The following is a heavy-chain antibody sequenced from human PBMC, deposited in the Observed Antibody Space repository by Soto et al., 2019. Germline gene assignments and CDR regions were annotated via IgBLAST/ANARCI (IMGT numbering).Heavy chain of an antibody. D-gene: IGHD2-21*01. CDR1: GFTFSPYW. J-gene: IGHJ4*02. V-gene: IGHV3-7*01. CDR2: INDDGSEE. Sequence: GGSLRLSCAASGFTFSPYWMTWVRQAPGKGLEWVANINDDGSEEFYLDSVRGRFTISRDNAKDSLYLQMSSLRAEDTAVYYCPRILLRFYAYCGYTRPRHYFDFWAQGTLVTVSS. CDR3: PRILLRFYAYCGYTRPRHYFDF.